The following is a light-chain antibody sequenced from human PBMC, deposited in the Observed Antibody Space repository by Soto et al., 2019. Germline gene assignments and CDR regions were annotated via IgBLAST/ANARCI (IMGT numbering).Light chain of an antibody. V-gene: IGKV1-5*03. CDR1: QSISSW. Sequence: DIQMTPSPSTLSASVVDIVTITCRASQSISSWLAWYQQKPGKAPKLLIYKASSLESGVPSRFSGSGSGTDFTLTISSLQPEDFATYYCQQSYTSKFGQGTKVDIK. J-gene: IGKJ1*01. CDR3: QQSYTSK. CDR2: KAS.